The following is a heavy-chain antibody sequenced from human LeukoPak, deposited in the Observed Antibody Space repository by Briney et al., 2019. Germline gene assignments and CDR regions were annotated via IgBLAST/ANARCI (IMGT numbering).Heavy chain of an antibody. D-gene: IGHD3-3*01. CDR1: GGSISSSSYY. CDR3: ARGRITIFVLSPLNWFDP. CDR2: IYYSGST. V-gene: IGHV4-39*01. J-gene: IGHJ5*02. Sequence: SETLSLTCTVSGGSISSSSYYWGWIRQPPGKGLEWIGSIYYSGSTYHNPSLKSRVTISVDTSKNQFSLKLSSVTAADTAVYYCARGRITIFVLSPLNWFDPWGQGTLVTVSS.